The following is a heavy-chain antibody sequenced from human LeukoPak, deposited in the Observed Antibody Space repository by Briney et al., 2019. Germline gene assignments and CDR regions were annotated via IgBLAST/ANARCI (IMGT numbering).Heavy chain of an antibody. CDR1: GGSISNYY. D-gene: IGHD2-15*01. J-gene: IGHJ4*02. Sequence: PSETLSLTCSVSGGSISNYYWSWIRQPAGKGLERIGRIYTSGGTNYNPSLKSRVTMSLDTSKNQFSLNLNSVTAADTAVYYCARGYCSGGSCYYFDSWGQGTLVTVSS. CDR2: IYTSGGT. V-gene: IGHV4-4*07. CDR3: ARGYCSGGSCYYFDS.